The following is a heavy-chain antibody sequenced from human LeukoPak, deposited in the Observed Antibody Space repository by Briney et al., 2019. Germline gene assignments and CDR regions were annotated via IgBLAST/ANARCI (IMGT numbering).Heavy chain of an antibody. CDR2: IIPIFGTA. D-gene: IGHD6-19*01. CDR1: GGTFSSYA. J-gene: IGHJ4*02. V-gene: IGHV1-69*06. Sequence: EASVKVSCKASGGTFSSYAISWVRQAPGQGLEWMGGIIPIFGTANYAQKFQGRVTMTEDTSTDTAYMELSSLRSEGTAVYYCATGGSSGWYPDYWGQGTLVTVSS. CDR3: ATGGSSGWYPDY.